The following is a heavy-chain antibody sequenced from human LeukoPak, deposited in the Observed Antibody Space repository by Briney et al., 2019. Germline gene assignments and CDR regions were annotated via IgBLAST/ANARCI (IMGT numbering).Heavy chain of an antibody. D-gene: IGHD3-16*01. Sequence: SETLSLTCTVSSGSISNDNYYWVWIRQPPGKGLEWIGNIYYSGSTYYNPSLKSRVTISVDTSKNQFSLELDSVTAADTAVYFCATSTLRAYFHDYWGQGTLVTVSS. CDR2: IYYSGST. CDR1: SGSISNDNYY. V-gene: IGHV4-39*01. CDR3: ATSTLRAYFHDY. J-gene: IGHJ4*02.